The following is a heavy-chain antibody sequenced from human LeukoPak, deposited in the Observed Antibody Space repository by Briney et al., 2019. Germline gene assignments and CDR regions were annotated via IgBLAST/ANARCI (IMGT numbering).Heavy chain of an antibody. V-gene: IGHV4-4*02. CDR3: AREIIGGFNPGAY. J-gene: IGHJ4*02. CDR2: IHRSGST. D-gene: IGHD3-16*02. Sequence: SETLSLTCTVSLDSTTSNFWSWVRQPPGKGLEWIGEIHRSGSTNYNPSLQRRVTISIDRPKNQIALELSSATAADTAVYYCAREIIGGFNPGAYWGQGTLVTVSS. CDR1: LDSTTSNF.